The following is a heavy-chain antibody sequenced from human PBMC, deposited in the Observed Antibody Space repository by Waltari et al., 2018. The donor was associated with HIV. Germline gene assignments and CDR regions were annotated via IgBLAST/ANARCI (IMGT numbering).Heavy chain of an antibody. D-gene: IGHD3-16*01. V-gene: IGHV3-53*01. CDR3: ATGVRYYGP. CDR1: NLSIPDSH. CDR2: TFPAAPP. J-gene: IGHJ5*02. Sequence: ESGGRLIQPGGSLAVSCVASNLSIPDSHVTWLRQAQGGPLEWVPVTFPAAPPPYADSVRGRFTISRVRSRTSVLLEMNGLFADDTAVYYCATGVRYYGPWGQGTRVTVSS.